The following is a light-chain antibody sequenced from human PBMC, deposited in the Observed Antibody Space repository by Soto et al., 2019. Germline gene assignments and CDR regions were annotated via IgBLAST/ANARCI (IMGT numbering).Light chain of an antibody. V-gene: IGLV3-9*01. CDR1: NIGSKS. J-gene: IGLJ1*01. CDR2: RDT. Sequence: SSELTQPLSVSVALGQTARITCGGNNIGSKSVHWHQQKPGQAPVLVIYRDTNRPSGIPERFSGSNSGNTATLTISRAQAGDEADYYCQVWDSSTYVFGSGTKLTVL. CDR3: QVWDSSTYV.